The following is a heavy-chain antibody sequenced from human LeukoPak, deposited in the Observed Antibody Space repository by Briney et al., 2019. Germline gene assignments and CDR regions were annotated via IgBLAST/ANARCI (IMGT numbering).Heavy chain of an antibody. Sequence: PGGSLRLSCAASIFTFDDYAMHWVRQAPGKGLEWVSGISWNSGSIAYADSVKGRFTISRDNAKNSLYLQMNSLRAEDTALYYCAKDSRYSPPYNMDVWGQGTTVTVSS. J-gene: IGHJ6*02. V-gene: IGHV3-9*01. CDR3: AKDSRYSPPYNMDV. CDR1: IFTFDDYA. D-gene: IGHD6-13*01. CDR2: ISWNSGSI.